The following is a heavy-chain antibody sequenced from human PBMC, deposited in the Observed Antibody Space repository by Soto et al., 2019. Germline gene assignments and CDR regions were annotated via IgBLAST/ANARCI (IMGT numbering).Heavy chain of an antibody. Sequence: QVQLQESGPGLVKPSQTLSLTCNVSGDSVTSAYYFWSWIRQPPGKGLEWIGYIHYDGSTYYKPSLKSRLNILLDTSKNQFSMELSSVTAADTAVYYCASSGSYPYYFDYWGQGTLVTVSS. J-gene: IGHJ4*02. CDR3: ASSGSYPYYFDY. V-gene: IGHV4-30-4*01. CDR2: IHYDGST. CDR1: GDSVTSAYYF. D-gene: IGHD1-26*01.